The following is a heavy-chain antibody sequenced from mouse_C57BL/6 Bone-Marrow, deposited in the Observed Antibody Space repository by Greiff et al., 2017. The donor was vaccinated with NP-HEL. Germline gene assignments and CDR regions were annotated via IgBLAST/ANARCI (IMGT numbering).Heavy chain of an antibody. V-gene: IGHV1-64*01. J-gene: IGHJ3*01. CDR3: ARGYYGSWFAY. Sequence: QVHLQQPGAELVKPGASVKLSCKASGYTFTSYWMHWVKQRPGQGLEWIGMIRPNSGSTNYNEKFKSKATLTVDNSSSTAYMQLSSLTSEDSAVYYCARGYYGSWFAYWGQGTLVTVSA. CDR1: GYTFTSYW. D-gene: IGHD1-1*01. CDR2: IRPNSGST.